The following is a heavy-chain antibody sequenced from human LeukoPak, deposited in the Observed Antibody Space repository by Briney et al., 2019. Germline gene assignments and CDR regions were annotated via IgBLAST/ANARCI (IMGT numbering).Heavy chain of an antibody. CDR3: ARDQGAAAGIRYYYYYMDV. Sequence: SETLSLTCAVYGGSFIGFHWNWIRQPPGKGLEWIGDINHSGSTNYNPSLTSRVTISVDPSKNQFSLNLSSVTAADTAVYYCARDQGAAAGIRYYYYYMDVWGKGTTVTVSS. J-gene: IGHJ6*03. CDR2: INHSGST. V-gene: IGHV4-34*01. CDR1: GGSFIGFH. D-gene: IGHD6-13*01.